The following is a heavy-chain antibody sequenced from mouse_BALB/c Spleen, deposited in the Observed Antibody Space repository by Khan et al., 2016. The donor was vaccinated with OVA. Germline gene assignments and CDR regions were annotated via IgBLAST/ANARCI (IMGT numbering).Heavy chain of an antibody. J-gene: IGHJ4*01. Sequence: QIQLVQSGPELKKPGETVKISCKASGYTFTNYGMNWVKQSPGKALKWMGWINTYTGEPTYADDFKGRFASSLETSASTAYLQINHLKNEDTATYFCARPPYFSYTLDHWGQGTSVTVSS. CDR3: ARPPYFSYTLDH. D-gene: IGHD2-10*01. CDR2: INTYTGEP. V-gene: IGHV9-3-1*01. CDR1: GYTFTNYG.